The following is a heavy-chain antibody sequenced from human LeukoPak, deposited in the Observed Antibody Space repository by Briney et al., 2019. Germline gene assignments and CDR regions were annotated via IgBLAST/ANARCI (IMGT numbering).Heavy chain of an antibody. D-gene: IGHD5-12*01. CDR1: GFNCGDFG. J-gene: IGHJ6*03. CDR2: IRSKDYGGTT. CDR3: TRAGVKDIVATRYYYYYYYMDV. Sequence: PGRSLRLSCTISGFNCGDFGMSWFGQAPGKGREWLGFIRSKDYGGTTEYAASVKGRFTISRDDSKRIAYLQMNSLKTEDTAVYYCTRAGVKDIVATRYYYYYYYMDVWGKGTTVTVSS. V-gene: IGHV3-49*03.